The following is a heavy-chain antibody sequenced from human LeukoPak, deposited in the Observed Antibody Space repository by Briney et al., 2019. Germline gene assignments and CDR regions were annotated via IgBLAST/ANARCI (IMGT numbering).Heavy chain of an antibody. CDR2: INPNSGGT. V-gene: IGHV1-2*02. CDR1: GCTFTGYY. CDR3: ARDPAVKYYFDY. Sequence: GASVKVSCKASGCTFTGYYMHWVRQAPGQGLEWMGWINPNSGGTNYAQKFQGRVTMTRDTSISTAYMELSRLRSDDTAVYYCARDPAVKYYFDYWGQGTLVTVSS. J-gene: IGHJ4*02.